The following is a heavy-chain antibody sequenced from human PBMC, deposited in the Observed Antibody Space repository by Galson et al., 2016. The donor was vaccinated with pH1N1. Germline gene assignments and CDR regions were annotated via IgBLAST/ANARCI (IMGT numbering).Heavy chain of an antibody. CDR2: MNPNNDNT. CDR3: ARGGYCSGGSCYDVFDY. Sequence: SVKVSCKASEYTFTDYDINWVRQGTGQGLEWMGWMNPNNDNTGYAQKFQGRVTMTRNTSISTAYMELSSLRSEDTAAYYCARGGYCSGGSCYDVFDYWGQGTLVTVS. CDR1: EYTFTDYD. J-gene: IGHJ4*02. D-gene: IGHD2-15*01. V-gene: IGHV1-8*01.